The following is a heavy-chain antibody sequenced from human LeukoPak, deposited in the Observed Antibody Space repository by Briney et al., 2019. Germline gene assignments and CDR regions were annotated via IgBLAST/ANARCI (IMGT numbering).Heavy chain of an antibody. CDR3: AKATRAAGPVRNWFDP. V-gene: IGHV3-23*01. D-gene: IGHD6-13*01. J-gene: IGHJ5*02. CDR2: ISGSGGST. Sequence: GGSLRLSCAASGFTFSSYWMHWVRQAPGKGLEWVSAISGSGGSTYYADSVKGRFTISRDNSKNTLYLQMNSLRAEDTAVYYCAKATRAAGPVRNWFDPWGQGTLVTVSS. CDR1: GFTFSSYW.